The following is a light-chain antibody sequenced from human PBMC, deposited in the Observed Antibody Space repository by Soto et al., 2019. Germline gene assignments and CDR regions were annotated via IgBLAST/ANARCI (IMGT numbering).Light chain of an antibody. CDR2: SIN. Sequence: QLVLTQPPSASGTPGQRVTISCSGSSSNIGSNTVNWYQQLPGTAPKLLIYSINHRPSGVPDRFSGSKSGTSASLAISGLQSEDEADYYCAAWDDSLNGYVFGTGTKLTVL. J-gene: IGLJ1*01. CDR1: SSNIGSNT. V-gene: IGLV1-44*01. CDR3: AAWDDSLNGYV.